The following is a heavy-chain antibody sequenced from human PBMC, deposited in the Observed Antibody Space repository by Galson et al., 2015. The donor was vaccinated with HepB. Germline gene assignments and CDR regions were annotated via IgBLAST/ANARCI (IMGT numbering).Heavy chain of an antibody. V-gene: IGHV3-23*01. CDR3: AKGAGQREWLRVQYYYGMDV. J-gene: IGHJ6*02. Sequence: SLRLSCAASGFTFSNYAINWVRQAPGKGLEWVSVISGGGGSTYYADSVKGRFTISRDNSKKTLFLQMNTLRAEDTAVYYCAKGAGQREWLRVQYYYGMDVWGPGTTVTVSS. CDR1: GFTFSNYA. CDR2: ISGGGGST. D-gene: IGHD5-12*01.